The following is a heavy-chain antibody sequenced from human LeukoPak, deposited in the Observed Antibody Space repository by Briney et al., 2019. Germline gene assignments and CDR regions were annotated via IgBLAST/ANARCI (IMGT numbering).Heavy chain of an antibody. V-gene: IGHV1-69*13. J-gene: IGHJ6*02. CDR3: ARVPSTRHYYGSGSPFNYYYYGMDV. Sequence: ASVKVSCTASVYTFSIYAISCVRQGPGQGLEWMWGSIPIFVTANYAQKFQGRVTITADESTSTAYMELSSLRSEDTAVSYCARVPSTRHYYGSGSPFNYYYYGMDVWGQGTTVTVSS. CDR1: VYTFSIYA. CDR2: SIPIFVTA. D-gene: IGHD3-10*01.